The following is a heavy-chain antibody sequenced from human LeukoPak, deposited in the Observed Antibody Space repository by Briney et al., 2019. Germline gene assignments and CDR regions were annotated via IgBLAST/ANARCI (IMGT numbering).Heavy chain of an antibody. V-gene: IGHV1-18*01. D-gene: IGHD6-25*01. CDR1: GYTFTSYG. Sequence: ASVKVSCKASGYTFTSYGISWVRQAPGQGLEWMGWISAYNGNTNYAQKLQGRVTMTTDTSTSTAYMELRSLRSDDTAVYYCARPELGIAAAGAFDYWGQGTLVTVSS. CDR3: ARPELGIAAAGAFDY. CDR2: ISAYNGNT. J-gene: IGHJ4*02.